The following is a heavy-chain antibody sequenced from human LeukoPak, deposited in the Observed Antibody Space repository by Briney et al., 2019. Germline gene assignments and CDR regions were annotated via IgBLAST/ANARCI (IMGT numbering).Heavy chain of an antibody. Sequence: GGSLRLSCAASGFTFSSYTMNWVRQAPGKGLEWVSYISSGSNTIYYAGSVKGRFTISRDNTKNSLYLQMNSLRAEDTAGYYCAIGGTMVRGGTFDYWGQGTLVTVSS. V-gene: IGHV3-48*04. CDR3: AIGGTMVRGGTFDY. CDR2: ISSGSNTI. J-gene: IGHJ4*02. CDR1: GFTFSSYT. D-gene: IGHD3-10*01.